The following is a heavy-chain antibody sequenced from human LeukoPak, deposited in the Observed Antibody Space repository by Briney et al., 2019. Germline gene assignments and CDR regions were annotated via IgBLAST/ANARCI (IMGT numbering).Heavy chain of an antibody. V-gene: IGHV3-66*01. CDR2: IYSGGTP. J-gene: IGHJ4*02. CDR1: GFTVSSNF. D-gene: IGHD2-15*01. CDR3: ARDLCGGGTCYPDY. Sequence: GSLRLSCAASGFTVSSNFMRWVRQAPGKGLEWVSVIYSGGTPHYADSVKGRFTISRDNSKNTLYLQINSLRAEDTAVYYCARDLCGGGTCYPDYWGQGTLVTVSS.